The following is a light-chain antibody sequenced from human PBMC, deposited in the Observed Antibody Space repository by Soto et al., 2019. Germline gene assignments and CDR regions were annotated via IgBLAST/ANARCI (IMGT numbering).Light chain of an antibody. CDR2: GAY. CDR3: QQANSFPLT. Sequence: ESVLTQFSGTLTLSPGGRATLSCRASQSVSSNLAWYQQKPGQAHRLLIYGAYSRATGIQDRFSGSGSGTDFTLTISSLQPEDFATYYCQQANSFPLTFGGGTKVDIK. CDR1: QSVSSN. J-gene: IGKJ4*01. V-gene: IGKV3-20*01.